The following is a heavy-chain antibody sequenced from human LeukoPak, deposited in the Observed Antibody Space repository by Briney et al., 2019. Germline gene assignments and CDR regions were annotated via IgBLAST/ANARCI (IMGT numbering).Heavy chain of an antibody. CDR2: IYYSGST. Sequence: PSETLSLTCTVSGGSISSSSYYWGWIRQPPGKGLEWIGSIYYSGSTYYNPSLKSRVTISVDTSKNQFSLKLSSVTAADTAVYYCARDSAYCGGDCHDTFDIWGQGTMVTVSS. CDR1: GGSISSSSYY. V-gene: IGHV4-39*07. CDR3: ARDSAYCGGDCHDTFDI. J-gene: IGHJ3*02. D-gene: IGHD2-21*02.